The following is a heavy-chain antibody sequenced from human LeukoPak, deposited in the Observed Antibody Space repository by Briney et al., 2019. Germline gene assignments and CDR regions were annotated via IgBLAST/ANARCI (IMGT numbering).Heavy chain of an antibody. Sequence: SETLSLTCAVYGGSFSGYYWSWIRQPPGKGLEWIGEINHSGSTNYNPSLKSRVTISVDTSKNQFSLKLSSVAAADTAVYYCATNGMDTTMDLDYWGQGTLVTVSS. V-gene: IGHV4-34*01. CDR1: GGSFSGYY. CDR3: ATNGMDTTMDLDY. CDR2: INHSGST. J-gene: IGHJ4*02. D-gene: IGHD5-18*01.